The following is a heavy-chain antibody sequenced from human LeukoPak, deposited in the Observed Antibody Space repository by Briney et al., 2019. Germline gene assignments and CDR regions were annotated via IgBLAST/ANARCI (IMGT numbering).Heavy chain of an antibody. J-gene: IGHJ4*02. CDR3: ASLGYYYDSSGYSYYFDY. V-gene: IGHV1-8*01. D-gene: IGHD3-22*01. Sequence: ASVKVSCKASGYTFTSYDINWVRQATGQGLEWMEWMNPNSGNTGYAQKFQGRVTMTRNTSISTAYMELSSLRSEDTAVYYCASLGYYYDSSGYSYYFDYWGQGTLVTVSS. CDR1: GYTFTSYD. CDR2: MNPNSGNT.